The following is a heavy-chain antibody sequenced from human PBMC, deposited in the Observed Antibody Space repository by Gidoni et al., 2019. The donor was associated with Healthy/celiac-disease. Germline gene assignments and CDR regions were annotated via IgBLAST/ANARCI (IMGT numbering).Heavy chain of an antibody. Sequence: QLQLQESGPGLVKPSEILSLTCTVSGGSISSSSYYWGWIRQPPGKGLGWTGSIYYSGVTYYNPSLKSLVTISVDTSKNQFSLNLSSVTAADTAVYYCARVPPDYGDRLYYFDYWGQGTLVTVSS. CDR3: ARVPPDYGDRLYYFDY. CDR2: IYYSGVT. J-gene: IGHJ4*02. D-gene: IGHD4-17*01. V-gene: IGHV4-39*07. CDR1: GGSISSSSYY.